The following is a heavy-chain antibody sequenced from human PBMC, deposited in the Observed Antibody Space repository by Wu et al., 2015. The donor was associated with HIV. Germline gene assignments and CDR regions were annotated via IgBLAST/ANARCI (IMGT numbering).Heavy chain of an antibody. Sequence: VQLVQSGAEVKKPGASVKVSCKASGYTFTGYYIHWVRQAPGQGLEWMGWINPNTGGTNYAQKFQGRVTMTRDTSISTAYMELSRLRSDDMAVYYCAREVRYSAYDWQAGGMGWFDPWGQGTLVTVSS. CDR1: GYTFTGYY. CDR3: AREVRYSAYDWQAGGMGWFDP. CDR2: INPNTGGT. V-gene: IGHV1-2*02. J-gene: IGHJ5*02. D-gene: IGHD5-12*01.